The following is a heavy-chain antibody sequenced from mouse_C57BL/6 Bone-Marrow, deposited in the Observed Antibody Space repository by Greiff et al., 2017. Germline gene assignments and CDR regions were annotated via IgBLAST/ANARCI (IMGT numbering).Heavy chain of an antibody. CDR1: GYTFTSYW. V-gene: IGHV1-64*01. J-gene: IGHJ2*01. Sequence: QVQLKQPGAELVKPGASVKLSCKASGYTFTSYWMHWVKQRPGQGLEWIGMIHPNSGSTNYNEKFKSKATLTVDKSSSTAYMQLSSLTSEDSAVYYCARLGYDGYYVGYWGQGTTLTVSS. CDR3: ARLGYDGYYVGY. CDR2: IHPNSGST. D-gene: IGHD2-3*01.